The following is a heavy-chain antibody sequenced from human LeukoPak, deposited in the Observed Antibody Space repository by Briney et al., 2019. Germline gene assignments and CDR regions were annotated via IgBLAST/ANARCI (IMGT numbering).Heavy chain of an antibody. Sequence: GASVKVSCKASGYTFTGYYMHWVRQAPGQGLEWMGWINPNSGGTNYAQKFQGWVTMTRDTSISTAYMELSRLRSDDTAVYYCARDSASLYSSSWSSWFDPWGQGTLVTVSS. J-gene: IGHJ5*02. CDR2: INPNSGGT. CDR1: GYTFTGYY. V-gene: IGHV1-2*04. CDR3: ARDSASLYSSSWSSWFDP. D-gene: IGHD6-13*01.